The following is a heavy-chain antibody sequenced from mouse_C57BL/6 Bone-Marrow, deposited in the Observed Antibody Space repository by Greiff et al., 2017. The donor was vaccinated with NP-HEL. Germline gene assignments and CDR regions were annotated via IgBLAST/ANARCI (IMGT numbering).Heavy chain of an antibody. CDR1: GFNIKDDY. V-gene: IGHV14-4*01. J-gene: IGHJ2*01. CDR3: TTIRFDY. Sequence: VQLQQSGAELVRPGASVKLSCTASGFNIKDDYMHWVKQRPEQGLEWIGWIDPENGDTEYASKFQGKATITADTSSNTAYLQLSSLTSEDTAVYYCTTIRFDYWGQGTTLTVSS. CDR2: IDPENGDT.